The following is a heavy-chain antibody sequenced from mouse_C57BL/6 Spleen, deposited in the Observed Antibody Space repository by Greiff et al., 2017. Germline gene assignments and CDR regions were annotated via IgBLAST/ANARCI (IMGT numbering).Heavy chain of an antibody. Sequence: QVQLQQSGPELVKPGASVKISCKASGYAFSSSWMNWVKQRPGKGLEWIGRIYPGDGDTNYNGKFKGKATLTADKSSSTAYMQLSSLTSEDSAVYFCAIDSSGYGDYWGQGTTLTVSS. CDR3: AIDSSGYGDY. CDR2: IYPGDGDT. V-gene: IGHV1-82*01. D-gene: IGHD3-2*02. J-gene: IGHJ2*01. CDR1: GYAFSSSW.